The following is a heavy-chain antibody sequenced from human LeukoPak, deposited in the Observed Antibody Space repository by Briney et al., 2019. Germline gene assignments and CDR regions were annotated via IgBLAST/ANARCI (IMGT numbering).Heavy chain of an antibody. Sequence: GGSLRLSCAASGFTFSNAWMNWVRQAPGKGLEWVGRIKSKTDGGTTDYAAPVKGRFTISRDDSKNTLYLQMNSLKTEDTAVYYCTTDWSAVEVVVAATPDDAFDIWGQGTMVTVSS. CDR1: GFTFSNAW. D-gene: IGHD2-15*01. CDR3: TTDWSAVEVVVAATPDDAFDI. J-gene: IGHJ3*02. V-gene: IGHV3-15*07. CDR2: IKSKTDGGTT.